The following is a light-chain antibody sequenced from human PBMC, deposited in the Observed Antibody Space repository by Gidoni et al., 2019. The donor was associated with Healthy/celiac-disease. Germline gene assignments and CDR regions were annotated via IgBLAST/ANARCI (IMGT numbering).Light chain of an antibody. J-gene: IGLJ2*01. Sequence: ELTQPPSVSVSPGQTARITCSGDALPKKYAYWYQQKSGQAPVLVIYEDSKRPSGIPERFSGSSSGTMATLTISGAQVEDEADYYCYSTDSSGNHRVFGGGTKLTVL. CDR2: EDS. V-gene: IGLV3-10*01. CDR3: YSTDSSGNHRV. CDR1: ALPKKY.